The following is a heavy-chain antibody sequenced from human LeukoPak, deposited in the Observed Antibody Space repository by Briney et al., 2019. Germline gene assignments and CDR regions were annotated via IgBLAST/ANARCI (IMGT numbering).Heavy chain of an antibody. CDR3: AKDLGVDTAMADALGAFDI. CDR1: GFTFSSYG. Sequence: GGSLRLSCAASGFTFSSYGMHWVRQAPGKGLEWVAVISYNGSNKYYADSVKGRFTISRDNSKSTLYLQMNSLRAEDTAVYYCAKDLGVDTAMADALGAFDIWGQGTMVTVSS. CDR2: ISYNGSNK. V-gene: IGHV3-30*18. J-gene: IGHJ3*02. D-gene: IGHD5-18*01.